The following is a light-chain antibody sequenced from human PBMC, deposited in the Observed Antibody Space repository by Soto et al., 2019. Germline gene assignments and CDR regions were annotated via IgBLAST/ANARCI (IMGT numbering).Light chain of an antibody. J-gene: IGKJ4*01. CDR3: QQYGSYPPVT. Sequence: EIVLTQSPGTLSSSPGERATLSCRASQSVSSSQLAWYQQKPGQAPRLLIYGASTRATGIPDRFSGGGSGTDVSLTISRLELQDFAVHYCQQYGSYPPVTFGGGTKVEIK. CDR1: QSVSSSQ. V-gene: IGKV3-20*01. CDR2: GAS.